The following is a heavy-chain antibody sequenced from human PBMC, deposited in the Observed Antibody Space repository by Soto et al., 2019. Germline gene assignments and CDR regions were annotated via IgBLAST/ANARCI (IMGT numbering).Heavy chain of an antibody. CDR3: ARDRPPPRGVPAYNWFDP. D-gene: IGHD2-2*01. CDR2: ISAYNGNT. V-gene: IGHV1-18*01. CDR1: GYTFTSYG. Sequence: GASVKVSCKASGYTFTSYGISWVRQAPGQGLEWMGWISAYNGNTNYAQKLQGRVTMTTDTSTSTAYMELRSLRSDDTAVYYCARDRPPPRGVPAYNWFDPWGQGTLVTVAS. J-gene: IGHJ5*02.